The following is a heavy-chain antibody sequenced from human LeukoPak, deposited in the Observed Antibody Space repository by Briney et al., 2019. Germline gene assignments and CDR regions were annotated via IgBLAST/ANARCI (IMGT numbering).Heavy chain of an antibody. J-gene: IGHJ5*02. Sequence: SVKVSCKASGGTFSSYAISWVRQAPGQGLEWMGGIIPIFGTANYAQKFQGRVTITAGESTSTAYMELSSLRSEDTAVYYCARGGSSGRKNWFDPWGQGTLVTVSS. D-gene: IGHD6-19*01. CDR1: GGTFSSYA. CDR2: IIPIFGTA. CDR3: ARGGSSGRKNWFDP. V-gene: IGHV1-69*13.